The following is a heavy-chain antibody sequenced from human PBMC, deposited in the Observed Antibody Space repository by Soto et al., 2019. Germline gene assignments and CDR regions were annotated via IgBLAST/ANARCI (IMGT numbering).Heavy chain of an antibody. CDR1: GDTVSGNY. Sequence: EVQLVESGGGLVQPGGSLRLSCAASGDTVSGNYMSWVRQAPGKGLEWVSIIYSDGSTFYTDSVKGRFNISRDNSKNTVYLQMNILRAEDTAVYYCARDALYYYGSGNYYNGLDYWGRGTLVTVSS. J-gene: IGHJ4*02. CDR2: IYSDGST. V-gene: IGHV3-66*01. CDR3: ARDALYYYGSGNYYNGLDY. D-gene: IGHD3-10*01.